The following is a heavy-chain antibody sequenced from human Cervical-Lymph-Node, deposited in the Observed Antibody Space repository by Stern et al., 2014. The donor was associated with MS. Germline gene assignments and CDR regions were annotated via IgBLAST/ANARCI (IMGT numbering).Heavy chain of an antibody. D-gene: IGHD4-17*01. CDR2: LSYDGSRK. J-gene: IGHJ4*02. CDR1: GFTFSHYG. Sequence: VQLVESGGGVVQPGRSLTLSCVASGFTFSHYGMHWVRQAPGKGLEWVAMLSYDGSRKYYIDSVKGRFTISRDTSKDTVFLQMTSLRLNDTGVYHCATTTFHGDYPSLWGRGALVAVSS. CDR3: ATTTFHGDYPSL. V-gene: IGHV3-30*03.